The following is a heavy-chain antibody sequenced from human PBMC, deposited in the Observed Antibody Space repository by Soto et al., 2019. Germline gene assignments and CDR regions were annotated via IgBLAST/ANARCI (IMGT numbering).Heavy chain of an antibody. V-gene: IGHV3-30*18. CDR3: AKAAGSYLSYFDY. Sequence: GGSLRLSCAASGFTFNDYGMHWVRQAPGKGLEWVAVISNDGSNQNYADSVKGRFTISRDNSKKIVYPQMISLRAEDTAVYHCAKAAGSYLSYFDYWGQGTLVTVSS. D-gene: IGHD1-26*01. CDR2: ISNDGSNQ. CDR1: GFTFNDYG. J-gene: IGHJ4*02.